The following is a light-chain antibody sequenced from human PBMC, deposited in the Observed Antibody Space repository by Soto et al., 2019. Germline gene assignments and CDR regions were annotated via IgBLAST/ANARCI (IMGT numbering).Light chain of an antibody. J-gene: IGKJ2*01. V-gene: IGKV1-5*01. CDR1: QSMSNW. Sequence: DIRMTHSPSTLSAVVGDRITITCRASQSMSNWVAWYQQKPGNAPKLLIYGASNLETGVPSRFSGSGSETEFTLTISSLHPDDFATYYCQQYKYYLRTLGQGTKV. CDR3: QQYKYYLRT. CDR2: GAS.